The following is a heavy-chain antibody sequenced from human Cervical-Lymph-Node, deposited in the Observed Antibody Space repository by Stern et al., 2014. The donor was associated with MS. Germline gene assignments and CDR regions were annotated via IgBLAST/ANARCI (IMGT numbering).Heavy chain of an antibody. CDR1: GHTFTTYH. Sequence: QVQLVQSGAEVKKPAASVKISCKASGHTFTTYHMHWVRRAPGQGLEWMGMINPSGDSAIYAPNFQGRVPLAGDTSTNRVYMGLSSLRSEDTAVYCCGRDRHYYDNSGYYRYYYGLDVWGQGTTVTVSS. CDR2: INPSGDSA. D-gene: IGHD3-22*01. V-gene: IGHV1-46*01. J-gene: IGHJ6*02. CDR3: GRDRHYYDNSGYYRYYYGLDV.